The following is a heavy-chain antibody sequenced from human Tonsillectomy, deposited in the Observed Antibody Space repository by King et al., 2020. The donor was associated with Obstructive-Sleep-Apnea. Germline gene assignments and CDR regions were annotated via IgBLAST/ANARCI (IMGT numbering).Heavy chain of an antibody. D-gene: IGHD3/OR15-3a*01. V-gene: IGHV3-48*01. Sequence: VQLVESGGDLIQPGGSLRLSCVASGFTFSTYSMNWVRQAPGKGLEWVSYINGVSQNIHYADSVKGRFTISRNNAKNSLHLQMNSLRAEDTAVYYCARDKDWAFDYWGQGTLVTVSS. CDR3: ARDKDWAFDY. CDR1: GFTFSTYS. CDR2: INGVSQNI. J-gene: IGHJ4*02.